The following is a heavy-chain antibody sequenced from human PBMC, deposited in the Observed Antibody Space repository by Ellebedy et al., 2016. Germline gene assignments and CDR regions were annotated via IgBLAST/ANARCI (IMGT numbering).Heavy chain of an antibody. Sequence: GGSLRLSCAASAFTFSRYGMHWVRQAPGKGLEWVSVISYDGSDKYYADSVKGRFTISRDNSKNTMYLQLNSLRAEDTAVYYCAKDFSVGMIVVVTPRLLFDCWGQGTLVTVSS. V-gene: IGHV3-30*18. CDR1: AFTFSRYG. CDR3: AKDFSVGMIVVVTPRLLFDC. J-gene: IGHJ4*02. CDR2: ISYDGSDK. D-gene: IGHD3-22*01.